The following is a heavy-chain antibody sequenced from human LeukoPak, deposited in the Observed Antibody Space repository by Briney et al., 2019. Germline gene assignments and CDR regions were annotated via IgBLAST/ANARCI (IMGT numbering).Heavy chain of an antibody. J-gene: IGHJ5*02. CDR1: GYTFTSYY. V-gene: IGHV1-46*01. CDR2: INPSGGST. D-gene: IGHD4/OR15-4a*01. Sequence: ASVKVSCKASGYTFTSYYMHWVRQAPGQGLEWMGIINPSGGSTSYAQKFQGRVTMTRDTSTSTVYMELSSLRFDDTAVYYCARGGPSYGSKYNWFDPWGQGTLVTVSS. CDR3: ARGGPSYGSKYNWFDP.